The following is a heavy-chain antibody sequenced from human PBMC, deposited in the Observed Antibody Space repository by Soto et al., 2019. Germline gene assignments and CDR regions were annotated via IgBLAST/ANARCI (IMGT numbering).Heavy chain of an antibody. J-gene: IGHJ3*02. V-gene: IGHV3-48*04. Sequence: GGSLRLSCAASGFTFSSYSMNWVRQAPGKGLEWVSYISSSSSTIYYADSVKGRFTISRDNTKNSLYLQMNSLRAEDKSVYYCARDGGIAARPGAFDIWGQGTMVTVSS. CDR3: ARDGGIAARPGAFDI. D-gene: IGHD6-6*01. CDR2: ISSSSSTI. CDR1: GFTFSSYS.